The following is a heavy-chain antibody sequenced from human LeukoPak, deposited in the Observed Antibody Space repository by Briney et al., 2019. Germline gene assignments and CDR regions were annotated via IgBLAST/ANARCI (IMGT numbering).Heavy chain of an antibody. CDR2: IKQDGSEK. J-gene: IGHJ6*02. CDR3: ARRIRSDYYYGMDV. CDR1: GFTFSSYW. D-gene: IGHD2-15*01. V-gene: IGHV3-7*01. Sequence: PGGSLRLSCAASGFTFSSYWMSWVRQAPGNGLEWVANIKQDGSEKYYVDSVKGRFTISRDNAKKSLYLQMNSLRAEDTAVYYCARRIRSDYYYGMDVWGQGTTVTVSS.